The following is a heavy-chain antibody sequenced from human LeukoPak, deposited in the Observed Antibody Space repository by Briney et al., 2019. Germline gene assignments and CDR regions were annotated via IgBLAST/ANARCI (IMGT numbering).Heavy chain of an antibody. CDR2: IYPGDSDT. CDR1: GYSFTSYW. CDR3: ARLNSSSWYTRWFDP. Sequence: GESLKISCKGSGYSFTSYWIGWVRQMPGKGLEWMGIIYPGDSDTRYSPSFQGQVTISADKSISTAYLQWSSLKASDTAMYYCARLNSSSWYTRWFDPWGRGTLVTVSS. V-gene: IGHV5-51*01. J-gene: IGHJ5*02. D-gene: IGHD6-13*01.